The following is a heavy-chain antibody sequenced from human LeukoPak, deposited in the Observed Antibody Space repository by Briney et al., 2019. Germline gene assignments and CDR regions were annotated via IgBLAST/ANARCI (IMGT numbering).Heavy chain of an antibody. V-gene: IGHV3-23*01. Sequence: GGSLRRSCAASGFTFSSYGMSWVRQAPGKGLEWVSAISGSGGSTYYADSVKGRFTISRDNSKNTLYLQMNSLRAEDTAVYYCAKDPRLARGDYWGQGTLVTVSS. J-gene: IGHJ4*02. CDR3: AKDPRLARGDY. CDR2: ISGSGGST. CDR1: GFTFSSYG. D-gene: IGHD1-26*01.